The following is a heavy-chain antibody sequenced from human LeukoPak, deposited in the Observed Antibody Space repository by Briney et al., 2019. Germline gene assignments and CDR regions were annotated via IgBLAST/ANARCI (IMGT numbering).Heavy chain of an antibody. Sequence: GGSLRLSCAASGFTFSGYWMSWVRQAPGKGLEWVANINQDGSDKYYVDSVKGRFTISRGNAKSSLYLQMHSLRVEDTAVYYCAKGRGIGDRRFFDYWGQGTLVTVSS. V-gene: IGHV3-7*03. CDR3: AKGRGIGDRRFFDY. CDR1: GFTFSGYW. D-gene: IGHD3-16*01. CDR2: INQDGSDK. J-gene: IGHJ4*02.